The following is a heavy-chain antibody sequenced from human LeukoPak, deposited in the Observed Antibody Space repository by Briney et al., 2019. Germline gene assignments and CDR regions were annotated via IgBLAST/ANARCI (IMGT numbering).Heavy chain of an antibody. V-gene: IGHV3-7*01. CDR3: ARDPAYYYDSSGLCDY. CDR2: IKQDGSEK. J-gene: IGHJ4*02. CDR1: GFTFSSYW. D-gene: IGHD3-22*01. Sequence: PGGSLRLSCAASGFTFSSYWMSWVRQAPGKGLEWVANIKQDGSEKYYVDSVKGRFTISRDNAKNSLYLQMNSLRAEDTAVYYCARDPAYYYDSSGLCDYWGQGTLVTVSS.